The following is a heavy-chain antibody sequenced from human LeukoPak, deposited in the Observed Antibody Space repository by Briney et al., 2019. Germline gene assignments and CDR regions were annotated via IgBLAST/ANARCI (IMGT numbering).Heavy chain of an antibody. D-gene: IGHD6-19*01. Sequence: GGSLRLSCAASGFTFSSYAMSWVRQAPGRGLEWVSAISGSGGSTYYADSVKGRFTISRDNSKNTLYLQMNSLRAEDTAVYYCAKDRYVAAVAVTLFDYWGQGTLVTVSS. CDR3: AKDRYVAAVAVTLFDY. CDR2: ISGSGGST. V-gene: IGHV3-23*01. CDR1: GFTFSSYA. J-gene: IGHJ4*02.